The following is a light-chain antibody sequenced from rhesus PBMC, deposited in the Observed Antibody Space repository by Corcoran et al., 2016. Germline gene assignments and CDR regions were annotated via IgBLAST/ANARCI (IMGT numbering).Light chain of an antibody. V-gene: IGKV1-33*02. CDR3: QQGYSAPLT. J-gene: IGKJ4*01. CDR2: AAS. Sequence: DIQMSQSPSSLSASLGDKVTITCRPSQDISNALVWYQQKPGKAPKLLIYAASTLESGVPSRFSGRRSGTDFTHTISSLQPEDFATDYCQQGYSAPLTFGGGTKVDLK. CDR1: QDISNA.